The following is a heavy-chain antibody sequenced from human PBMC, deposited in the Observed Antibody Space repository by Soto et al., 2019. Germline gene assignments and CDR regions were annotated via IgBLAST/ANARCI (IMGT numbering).Heavy chain of an antibody. V-gene: IGHV3-23*01. Sequence: GGSLRLSCAASGFTFSSYAMSWVRQAPGKGLEWVSAISGSGGSTYYEDSVKGGFTISRDNSKNTLYLQMNSLRAEDTAVYYCAKPATDIVVVVAAMYAFDIWGQGTMVTVSS. D-gene: IGHD2-15*01. CDR3: AKPATDIVVVVAAMYAFDI. J-gene: IGHJ3*02. CDR2: ISGSGGST. CDR1: GFTFSSYA.